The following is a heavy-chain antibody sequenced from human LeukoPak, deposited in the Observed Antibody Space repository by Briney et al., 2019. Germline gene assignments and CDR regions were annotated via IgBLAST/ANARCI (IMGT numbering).Heavy chain of an antibody. D-gene: IGHD3-3*01. CDR1: GFTFSSSG. CDR3: AKDYDFWSGYYSPTRGYFDY. J-gene: IGHJ4*02. V-gene: IGHV3-30*02. Sequence: GGSLRLSCAASGFTFSSSGMHWVRQAPGKGLEGVAFIRVDGSNKYYADSVKCRFTISRDNSKHPLYLQTNSLRAEAAAVYYCAKDYDFWSGYYSPTRGYFDYWGQGTLVTVPS. CDR2: IRVDGSNK.